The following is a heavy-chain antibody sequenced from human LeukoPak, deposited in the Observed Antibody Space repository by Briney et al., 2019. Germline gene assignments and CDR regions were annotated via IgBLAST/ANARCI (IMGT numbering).Heavy chain of an antibody. CDR1: GYTFTGYY. D-gene: IGHD3-16*01. V-gene: IGHV1-2*02. CDR3: ARASPRDDYIWGSYNFDY. CDR2: INPNSGGT. J-gene: IGHJ4*02. Sequence: ASVKVSCKASGYTFTGYYMHWVRQAPGQGLEWMGWINPNSGGTNYAQKFQGRVTMTRDTSISTAYMELSRLRSDDTAVYYCARASPRDDYIWGSYNFDYWGQGTLVTVSS.